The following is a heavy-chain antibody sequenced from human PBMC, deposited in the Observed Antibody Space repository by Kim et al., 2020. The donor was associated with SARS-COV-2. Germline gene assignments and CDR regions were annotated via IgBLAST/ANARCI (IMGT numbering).Heavy chain of an antibody. V-gene: IGHV3-11*04. D-gene: IGHD3-22*01. Sequence: TIYYADAVKGRFTISRDNAKNSLYLQMNSLRAEDTAVYYCARDILYYYDTWGQGTLVTVSS. CDR3: ARDILYYYDT. J-gene: IGHJ5*02. CDR2: TI.